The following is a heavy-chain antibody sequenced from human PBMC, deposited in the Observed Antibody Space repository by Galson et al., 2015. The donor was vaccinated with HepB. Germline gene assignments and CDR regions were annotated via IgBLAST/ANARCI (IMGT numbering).Heavy chain of an antibody. V-gene: IGHV1-69*04. CDR1: GGTFSSYA. J-gene: IGHJ4*02. CDR3: AREPPYYYDSSGLRGFDY. Sequence: SVKVSCKASGGTFSSYAISWVRQAPGQGLEWMGRIIPILGIANYAQKFQGRVTITADKPTSTAYMEMSSLRSEDTAVYYCAREPPYYYDSSGLRGFDYWGQGTLVTVSS. D-gene: IGHD3-22*01. CDR2: IIPILGIA.